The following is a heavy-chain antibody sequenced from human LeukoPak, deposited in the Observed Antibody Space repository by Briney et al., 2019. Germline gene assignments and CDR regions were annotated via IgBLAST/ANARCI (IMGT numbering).Heavy chain of an antibody. J-gene: IGHJ5*02. V-gene: IGHV3-23*01. CDR2: ISSSGDAT. CDR1: GFTFSSYW. CDR3: AKGRSAWFFDP. Sequence: PGGSLRLSCAASGFTFSSYWMSWVRQAPGKGLEWVSGISSSGDATYYADSVRGRFTISRDISENTLYLQMNSLRAEDTALYYCAKGRSAWFFDPWGQGTLVTVSS. D-gene: IGHD6-19*01.